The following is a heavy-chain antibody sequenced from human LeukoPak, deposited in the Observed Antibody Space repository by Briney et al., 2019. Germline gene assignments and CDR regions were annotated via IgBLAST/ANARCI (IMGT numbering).Heavy chain of an antibody. D-gene: IGHD4-17*01. V-gene: IGHV4-59*08. CDR3: ARARTTVTDLWY. Sequence: TSETLSLTCTVSGESISGFYWNWIRQPPGKGLEWIGYIYYSGSTNYNPSLKSRVTISIDTSKNQFSLKLSSVTAADTAVYYCARARTTVTDLWYWGQGTLVTVSS. J-gene: IGHJ4*02. CDR1: GESISGFY. CDR2: IYYSGST.